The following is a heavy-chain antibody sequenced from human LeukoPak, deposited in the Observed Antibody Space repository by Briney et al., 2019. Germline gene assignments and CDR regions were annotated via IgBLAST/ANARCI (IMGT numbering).Heavy chain of an antibody. V-gene: IGHV4-61*02. CDR2: IYTSGST. CDR1: GGSISSGSYY. J-gene: IGHJ4*02. D-gene: IGHD3-22*01. Sequence: PSETLSLTCTVSGGSISSGSYYWSWIRQPAGKGLEWIGRIYTSGSTNYNPSLKSRVTISVDTSKNQFSLRLSSVIAADTAVYYCARGRDSRGYRFMGFDSWGQGTLVTVSS. CDR3: ARGRDSRGYRFMGFDS.